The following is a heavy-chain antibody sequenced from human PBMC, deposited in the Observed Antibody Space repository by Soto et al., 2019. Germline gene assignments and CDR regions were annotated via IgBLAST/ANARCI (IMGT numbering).Heavy chain of an antibody. CDR3: ARDSSSSHLSWEY. J-gene: IGHJ4*02. V-gene: IGHV4-31*03. Sequence: QVQMQESGPGLVKPSQTLSLSCTVSGGSISSHGYYWSWIRQHPGKGLEWIGYIFYSGSTYYNPSLKCRVTISVDTSKNQFSLKLSSVTAADTAVYYCARDSSSSHLSWEYWGQGTLVTVSS. D-gene: IGHD6-6*01. CDR1: GGSISSHGYY. CDR2: IFYSGST.